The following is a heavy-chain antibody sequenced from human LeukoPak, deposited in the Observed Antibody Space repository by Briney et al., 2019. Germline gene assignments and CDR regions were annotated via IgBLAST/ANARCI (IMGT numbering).Heavy chain of an antibody. Sequence: SETLSLTYTVSGGSISSGSHYWTWIRQPAGKGLEWIGRIYTSGSTNYNPSLKSRVTISVDTSKNQFSLKLSSVTAADTAVYYCARTLYYYDSSRYGGFDYWGQGTLVTVSS. D-gene: IGHD3-22*01. J-gene: IGHJ4*02. CDR1: GGSISSGSHY. V-gene: IGHV4-61*02. CDR2: IYTSGST. CDR3: ARTLYYYDSSRYGGFDY.